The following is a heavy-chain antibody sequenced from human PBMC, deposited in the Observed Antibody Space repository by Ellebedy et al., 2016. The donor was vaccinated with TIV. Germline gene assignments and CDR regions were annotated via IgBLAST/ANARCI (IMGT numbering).Heavy chain of an antibody. CDR3: ASEYYYDSSGYWGGLDY. Sequence: PGGSLRLSCAASGFTFSSYWMSWVRQAPGKGLEWVANIKQDGSEKYYVDSVKGRFTISRDNAKNSLYLQMNSLRAEDTAVYYCASEYYYDSSGYWGGLDYWGQGTLVTVSS. V-gene: IGHV3-7*04. D-gene: IGHD3-22*01. J-gene: IGHJ4*02. CDR2: IKQDGSEK. CDR1: GFTFSSYW.